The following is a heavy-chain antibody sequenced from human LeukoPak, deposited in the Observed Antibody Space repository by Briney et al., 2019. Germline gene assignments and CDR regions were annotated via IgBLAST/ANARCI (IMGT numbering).Heavy chain of an antibody. Sequence: PGGSLRLSCAASGFTLSSYAMSWVRQAPGKGLEWVSAISDTGNTYHADSVKGRFTISRDSSKNTLFLQMNSLRAEDTAVYYCAKDRTSRGYSYGRTFDYWGQGTLVTVSS. D-gene: IGHD5-18*01. J-gene: IGHJ4*02. CDR1: GFTLSSYA. V-gene: IGHV3-23*01. CDR3: AKDRTSRGYSYGRTFDY. CDR2: ISDTGNT.